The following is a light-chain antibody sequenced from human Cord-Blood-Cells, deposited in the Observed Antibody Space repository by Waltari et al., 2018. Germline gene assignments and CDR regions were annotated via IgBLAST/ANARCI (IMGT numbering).Light chain of an antibody. CDR1: QSISSW. J-gene: IGKJ1*01. Sequence: DIQMTQSPPTLSASVGDRVTITCRASQSISSWLAWYQQKPGKAPKLLIYKASCLESGVPSRCSVIGSGTEITHAISSLQPDYFATYYCQRDNSYSTFGQGTKVEMK. CDR2: KAS. CDR3: QRDNSYST. V-gene: IGKV1-5*03.